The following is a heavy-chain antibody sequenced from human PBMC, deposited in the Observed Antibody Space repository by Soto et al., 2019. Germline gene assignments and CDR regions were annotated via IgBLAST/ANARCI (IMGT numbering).Heavy chain of an antibody. D-gene: IGHD3-3*01. CDR2: ISAYNGNT. CDR3: ARRKGTIAGYYYYYYMDV. J-gene: IGHJ6*03. V-gene: IGHV1-18*01. Sequence: ASVKVSCKASGHTFTSYGISWVRQAPGQGLEWMGWISAYNGNTNYAQKLQGRVTMTTDTSTSTAYMELRSLRSDDTAVYYCARRKGTIAGYYYYYYMDVWGKGTTVTVSS. CDR1: GHTFTSYG.